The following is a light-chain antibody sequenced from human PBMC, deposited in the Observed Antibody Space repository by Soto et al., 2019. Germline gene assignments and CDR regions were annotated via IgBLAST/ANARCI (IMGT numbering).Light chain of an antibody. V-gene: IGLV1-47*01. CDR3: AAWDDSLSGHNYV. J-gene: IGLJ1*01. CDR2: RNN. CDR1: STKIGSNY. Sequence: QSVLTQPPSASGTPGQRVTITCSGSSTKIGSNYVYWYQQLPGTAPNLLIYRNNQRPSGVPDRFSGSKSGTSASLAISGLRFEDEADYYCAAWDDSLSGHNYVFGTGTKVTVL.